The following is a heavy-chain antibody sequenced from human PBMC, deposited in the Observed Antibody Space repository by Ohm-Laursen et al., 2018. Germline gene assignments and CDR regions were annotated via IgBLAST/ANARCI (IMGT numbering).Heavy chain of an antibody. V-gene: IGHV3-33*01. J-gene: IGHJ4*02. CDR3: ARIRSKYNFDY. CDR2: FWADGIKT. Sequence: SLRLSCAASGFTFSNYGMHWVRQAPGKGLEWVAVFWADGIKTYYADSVKGRFTISRDNSKNSLYLQMNSLRAEDTAVYYCARIRSKYNFDYWGQGALVTVSS. CDR1: GFTFSNYG. D-gene: IGHD1-1*01.